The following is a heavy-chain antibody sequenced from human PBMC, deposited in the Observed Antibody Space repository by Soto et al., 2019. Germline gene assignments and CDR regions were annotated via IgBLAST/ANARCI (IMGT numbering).Heavy chain of an antibody. J-gene: IGHJ4*02. D-gene: IGHD3-3*01. CDR1: GFTFSSYA. V-gene: IGHV3-23*01. Sequence: GGSLRLSCAASGFTFSSYAMSWVRQAPGKGLEWVSSFSGSGGSTYYADSVKGRFTISRDNSKNTLYLRMDSLRAEDTAVYYCAKDGSYYDFDYWGQGTLVTVSS. CDR2: FSGSGGST. CDR3: AKDGSYYDFDY.